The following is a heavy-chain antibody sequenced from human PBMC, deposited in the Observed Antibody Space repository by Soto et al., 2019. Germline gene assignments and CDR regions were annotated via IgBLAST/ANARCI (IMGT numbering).Heavy chain of an antibody. Sequence: SETLSLTCTVAGASITSDCQYWGWIRQPPGKGLEWIGSIYFSGSTNYNPSLKSRVTISVDTSKNQFSLKLSSVTAADTAVYYCARRLITMVRRRKDWFDPWGQGTLVRSPQ. CDR3: ARRLITMVRRRKDWFDP. J-gene: IGHJ5*02. CDR2: IYFSGST. CDR1: GASITSDCQY. V-gene: IGHV4-39*07. D-gene: IGHD3-10*01.